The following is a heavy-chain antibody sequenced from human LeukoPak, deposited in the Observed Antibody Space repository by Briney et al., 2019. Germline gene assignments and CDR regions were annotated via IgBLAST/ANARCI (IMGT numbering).Heavy chain of an antibody. CDR1: GFTFSSYS. CDR3: ARELTLLSSADY. J-gene: IGHJ4*02. Sequence: GGSLRLSCAASGFTFSSYSMNWVRQAPGKGLEWVSSISSSSSYIYYADSVKGRFTISRDNAKNSLYLQMNSLRAEDTAVYYCARELTLLSSADYWGQGTLVTVSS. V-gene: IGHV3-21*01. CDR2: ISSSSSYI. D-gene: IGHD2/OR15-2a*01.